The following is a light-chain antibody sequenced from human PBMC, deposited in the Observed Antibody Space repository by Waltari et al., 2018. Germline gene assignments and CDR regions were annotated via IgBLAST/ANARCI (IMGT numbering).Light chain of an antibody. CDR3: SSYAHSNTVV. CDR1: SLRNSH. Sequence: SSELTQDPAVSVALGQTVTITCQGDSLRNSHASWYQQKPGQAPLVVIYGKNNRPSGIPDRFSGSSSGTTASLTISGAQAEDEADYYCSSYAHSNTVVFGGGTRLTVL. V-gene: IGLV3-19*01. CDR2: GKN. J-gene: IGLJ2*01.